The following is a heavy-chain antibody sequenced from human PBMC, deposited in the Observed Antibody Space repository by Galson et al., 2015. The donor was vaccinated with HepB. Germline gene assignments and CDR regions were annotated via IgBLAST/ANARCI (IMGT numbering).Heavy chain of an antibody. J-gene: IGHJ4*02. D-gene: IGHD6-19*01. Sequence: ETLSLTCTVSGGSISSSSYYWGWIRQPPGKGLEWIGSIYYSGSTYYNPSLKSRVTISVDTSKNQFSLKLSSVTAADTAVYYCASPPRGQQWLVSPYAYWGQGTLVTVSS. CDR3: ASPPRGQQWLVSPYAY. CDR2: IYYSGST. V-gene: IGHV4-39*01. CDR1: GGSISSSSYY.